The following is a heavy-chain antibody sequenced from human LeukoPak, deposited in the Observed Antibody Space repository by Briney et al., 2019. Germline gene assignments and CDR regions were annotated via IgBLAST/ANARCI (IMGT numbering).Heavy chain of an antibody. CDR1: GFTFSSYG. CDR3: AREQYGSDDALDI. V-gene: IGHV3-33*01. J-gene: IGHJ3*02. D-gene: IGHD4-17*01. Sequence: GRSLRLSCAASGFTFSSYGMHWVRQAPGKGLEWVAVIWFDGSNKDYADSVKGRFTVSRDNSKNTMDLQMKSLRAEDTAVYYCAREQYGSDDALDIWGQGTMVTVSS. CDR2: IWFDGSNK.